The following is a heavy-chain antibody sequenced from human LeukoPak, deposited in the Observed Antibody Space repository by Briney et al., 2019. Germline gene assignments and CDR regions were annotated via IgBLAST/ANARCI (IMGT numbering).Heavy chain of an antibody. J-gene: IGHJ4*02. CDR1: GGSFSGYY. V-gene: IGHV4-34*01. Sequence: SETLSLTCAVYGGSFSGYYWSWIRQPPGKGLECIGEINHSGSTNYNPSLKSRVTISVDTSKNQFSLKLSSVTAADTAVYYCARDGGWGSSPGYFDYWGQGTLVTVSS. CDR3: ARDGGWGSSPGYFDY. D-gene: IGHD6-6*01. CDR2: INHSGST.